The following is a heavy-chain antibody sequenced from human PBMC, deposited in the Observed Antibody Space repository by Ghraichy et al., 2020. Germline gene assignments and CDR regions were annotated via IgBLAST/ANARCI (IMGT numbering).Heavy chain of an antibody. CDR1: GGSISSGGYY. J-gene: IGHJ4*02. Sequence: SETLSLTCTVSGGSISSGGYYWSWIRQHPGKGLEWIGYIYYSGSTYYNPSLKSRVTISVDTSKNQFSLKLSSVTAADTAVYYCARTYYDFWSGYSLLDYWGQGTLVTVSS. V-gene: IGHV4-31*03. D-gene: IGHD3-3*01. CDR2: IYYSGST. CDR3: ARTYYDFWSGYSLLDY.